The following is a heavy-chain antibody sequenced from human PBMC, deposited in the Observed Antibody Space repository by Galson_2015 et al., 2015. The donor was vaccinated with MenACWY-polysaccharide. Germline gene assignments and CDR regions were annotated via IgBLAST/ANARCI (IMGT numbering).Heavy chain of an antibody. V-gene: IGHV3-7*01. CDR3: ARWGYYYGLDA. J-gene: IGHJ6*02. D-gene: IGHD4-23*01. CDR1: GVTFSSYW. Sequence: SLRLSCAASGVTFSSYWMGWVRQAPGKGLEWVATIKGDGSETYYVESVKGRFTISRDNAENSLYLQMSSLRVDDTAVYYCARWGYYYGLDAWGQGTTVTVSS. CDR2: IKGDGSET.